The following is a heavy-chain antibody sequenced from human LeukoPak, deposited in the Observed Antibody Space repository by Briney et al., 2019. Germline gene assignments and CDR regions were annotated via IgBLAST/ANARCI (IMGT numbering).Heavy chain of an antibody. CDR1: GFTFDDYG. CDR3: ARVRAGSGDFDFDY. D-gene: IGHD4-17*01. J-gene: IGHJ4*02. V-gene: IGHV3-20*01. Sequence: GSLRLSCAASGFTFDDYGMSWVRQAPGKGLEWVSGINWNGGSTGYADSVKGRFTISRDNAKNSLYPQMNSLRAEDTALYHCARVRAGSGDFDFDYWGQGTLVTVSS. CDR2: INWNGGST.